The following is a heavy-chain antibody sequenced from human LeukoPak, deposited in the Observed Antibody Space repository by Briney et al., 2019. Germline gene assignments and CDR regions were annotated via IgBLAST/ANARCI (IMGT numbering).Heavy chain of an antibody. CDR1: GYSFTNYG. J-gene: IGHJ4*02. V-gene: IGHV1-69*13. D-gene: IGHD3-22*01. CDR3: ASGYYYDSSGYFY. CDR2: IIPIFGTA. Sequence: SVKVSCKASGYSFTNYGISWVRQAPGQGLEWMGGIIPIFGTANYAQKFQGRVTITADESTSTAYMELSSLRSEDTAVYYCASGYYYDSSGYFYWGQGTLVTVSS.